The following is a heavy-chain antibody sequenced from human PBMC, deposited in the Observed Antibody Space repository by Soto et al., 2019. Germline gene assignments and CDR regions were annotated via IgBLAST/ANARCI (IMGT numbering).Heavy chain of an antibody. D-gene: IGHD2-2*01. CDR2: IYPGDSDT. CDR3: ARHCSSTSCFDDAFDI. V-gene: IGHV5-51*01. Sequence: PGESLKISCKGSGYSFTSYWIGWVRQMPGKGLEWMGIIYPGDSDTRYSPSFQGQVTISADKSISTAYLQWSSLKASDTAMYYCARHCSSTSCFDDAFDIWGQGTMVTVSS. J-gene: IGHJ3*02. CDR1: GYSFTSYW.